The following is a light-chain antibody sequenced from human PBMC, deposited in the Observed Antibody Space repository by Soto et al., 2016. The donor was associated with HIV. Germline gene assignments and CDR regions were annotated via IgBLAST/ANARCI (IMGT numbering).Light chain of an antibody. CDR1: QSISSW. J-gene: IGKJ2*01. V-gene: IGKV1-5*03. CDR2: KAS. Sequence: DIQLTQSPSFLSASVGERVTITCRASQSISSWLAWYQQKPGKAPKLLIYKASSLESGVPSRFSGSGSGTEFTLTISSLQPDDFATYYCQQYNSYSEYTFGQGTKLEIK. CDR3: QQYNSYSEYT.